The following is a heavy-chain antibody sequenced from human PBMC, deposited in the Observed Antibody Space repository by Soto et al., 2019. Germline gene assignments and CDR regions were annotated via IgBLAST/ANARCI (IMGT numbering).Heavy chain of an antibody. Sequence: EVQLVESGGGLVQPGRSLRLSCAASGFTFDDYAMHWVRQAPGKGLEWVSGISWNSGSIGYADSVKGRFTISRDNAKNSLYLQMNSLRAEDTALYYCAKSVVQSVYRIRGHCSGGSCYSGVGCFDYWGQGTLVTVSS. CDR1: GFTFDDYA. D-gene: IGHD2-15*01. CDR3: AKSVVQSVYRIRGHCSGGSCYSGVGCFDY. CDR2: ISWNSGSI. V-gene: IGHV3-9*01. J-gene: IGHJ4*02.